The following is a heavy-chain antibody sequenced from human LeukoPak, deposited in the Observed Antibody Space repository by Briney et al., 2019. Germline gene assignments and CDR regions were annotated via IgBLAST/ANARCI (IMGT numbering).Heavy chain of an antibody. V-gene: IGHV1-18*01. J-gene: IGHJ3*01. CDR3: ARGPLMRGSYKC. Sequence: ASVKVSCKASGYTFTSYGISWVRQAPGQGLEWMGWISAYNGNTNYAQKLQGRVTMTTDTSTSTAYVELRSLRSEDTAVYYCARGPLMRGSYKCWGQGTMVTVSS. CDR2: ISAYNGNT. CDR1: GYTFTSYG. D-gene: IGHD1-26*01.